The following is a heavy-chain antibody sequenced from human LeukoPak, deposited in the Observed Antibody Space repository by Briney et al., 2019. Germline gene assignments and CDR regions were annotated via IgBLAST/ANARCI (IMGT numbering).Heavy chain of an antibody. CDR1: GGPISSYY. D-gene: IGHD2-2*02. CDR3: ASSGRYCSSTSCHTGYSYGFYAFDI. Sequence: SETLSLTCTVSGGPISSYYWSWIRQPPGRGLEWIGYIYYSGSTNYNPSLKSRVTISVDTSKNQFSLKLSSVTAADTAVYYCASSGRYCSSTSCHTGYSYGFYAFDILGQGTLVNVSS. CDR2: IYYSGST. J-gene: IGHJ3*02. V-gene: IGHV4-59*01.